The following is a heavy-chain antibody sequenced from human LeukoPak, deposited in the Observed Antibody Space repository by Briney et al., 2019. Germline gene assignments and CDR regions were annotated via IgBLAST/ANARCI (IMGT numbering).Heavy chain of an antibody. CDR1: GGSISSFY. J-gene: IGHJ4*02. V-gene: IGHV4-59*12. CDR2: IYHSGST. CDR3: ARGYYRTNFDY. D-gene: IGHD1-14*01. Sequence: ASETLSLTCTVSGGSISSFYWSWIRQPPGKGLEWIGYIYHSGSTYYNPSLKSRVTISVDRSKNQFSLKLSSVTAADTAVYYCARGYYRTNFDYWGQGTLVTVSS.